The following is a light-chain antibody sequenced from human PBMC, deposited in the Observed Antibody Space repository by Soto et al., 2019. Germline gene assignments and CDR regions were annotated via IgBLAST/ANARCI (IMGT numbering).Light chain of an antibody. J-gene: IGKJ4*01. CDR3: QQYGSSPAT. CDR2: GAS. CDR1: QSVSSSY. Sequence: EIVLTQSPGTLSLSPGERATLSCRASQSVSSSYLAWYQQKPGQAPRPLIYGASSRATGIPDRFSGSGSGTDFTLTISRLEPEDFAVYYCQQYGSSPATFGGGTKVDIK. V-gene: IGKV3-20*01.